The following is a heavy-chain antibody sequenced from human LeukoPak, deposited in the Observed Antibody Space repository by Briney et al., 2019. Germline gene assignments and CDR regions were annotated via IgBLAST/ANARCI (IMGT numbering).Heavy chain of an antibody. CDR1: GFTFSSYS. Sequence: GGSLRLSCAASGFTFSSYSMNWVRQAPGKGLEWVSSISSSSSYVYYADSVKGRFTISRDNAKNSLYLQMNSLRAEDTAVYYCARFYYDSSGYYYFDYWGQGTLVTVSS. V-gene: IGHV3-21*01. D-gene: IGHD3-22*01. J-gene: IGHJ4*02. CDR2: ISSSSSYV. CDR3: ARFYYDSSGYYYFDY.